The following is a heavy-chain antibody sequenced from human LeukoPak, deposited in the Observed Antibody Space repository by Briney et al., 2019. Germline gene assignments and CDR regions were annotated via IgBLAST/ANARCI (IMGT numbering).Heavy chain of an antibody. J-gene: IGHJ3*02. CDR2: MDGSSGKT. CDR1: GYTFTSYD. D-gene: IGHD3-22*01. V-gene: IGHV1-8*01. Sequence: ASVKVSCKPSGYTFTSYDINGVRQATGQGLEWMGGMDGSSGKTAYAQKFLGRVTITRNTSISTAYMELSSLTSEDTAVYYCARLYYYASSGYDALDIWGQGTMVTVSS. CDR3: ARLYYYASSGYDALDI.